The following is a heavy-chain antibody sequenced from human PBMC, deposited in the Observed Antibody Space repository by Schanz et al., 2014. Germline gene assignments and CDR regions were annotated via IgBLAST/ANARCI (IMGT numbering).Heavy chain of an antibody. D-gene: IGHD3-10*01. CDR2: ISGSGGST. J-gene: IGHJ5*02. Sequence: EVQLLESGGGLVQPGGSLRLSCAASGFTFSSYAMSWVRQAPGKGLEWVSAISGSGGSTYYADSVKGRFTISRDNSKNTLYLQMNSLSPEDTAVYYCARPALWFGDNCFDPWGQGTLVTVSS. V-gene: IGHV3-23*01. CDR1: GFTFSSYA. CDR3: ARPALWFGDNCFDP.